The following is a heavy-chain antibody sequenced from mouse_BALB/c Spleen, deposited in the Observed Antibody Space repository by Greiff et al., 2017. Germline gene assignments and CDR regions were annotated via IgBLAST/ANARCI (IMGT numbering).Heavy chain of an antibody. CDR2: ISYSGST. CDR3: ARHDYYGSTPFDY. J-gene: IGHJ2*01. V-gene: IGHV3-2*02. Sequence: EVMLVESGPGLVKPSQSLSLTCTVTGYSITSDYAWNWIRQFPGNKLEWMGYISYSGSTSYNPSLKSRISITRDTSKNQFFLQLNSVTTEDTATYYCARHDYYGSTPFDYWGQGTTLTVSS. D-gene: IGHD1-1*01. CDR1: GYSITSDYA.